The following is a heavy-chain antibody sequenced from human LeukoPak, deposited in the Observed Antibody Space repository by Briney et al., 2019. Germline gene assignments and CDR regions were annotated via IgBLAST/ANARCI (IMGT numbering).Heavy chain of an antibody. CDR2: IYTSGST. J-gene: IGHJ4*02. D-gene: IGHD3-3*01. Sequence: SQTLSLTCTVSGGSISSGSYYWSWIRQPAGKGLEWIGRIYTSGSTNYNPSLKSRVTMSVDTSKNQFSLKLSSVTAADTAVYYCASRDYDFWSGYTRWGQGTLVTVSS. CDR1: GGSISSGSYY. V-gene: IGHV4-61*02. CDR3: ASRDYDFWSGYTR.